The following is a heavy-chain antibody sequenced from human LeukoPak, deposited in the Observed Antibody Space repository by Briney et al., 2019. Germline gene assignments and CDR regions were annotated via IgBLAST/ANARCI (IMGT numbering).Heavy chain of an antibody. CDR1: GFPFSTYG. Sequence: GGSLRLSCAASGFPFSTYGMHWVRQAPGKGLEWVALIWYDGTIKYYADSVKGRFTISRDNSKNTLYLQMNSLRAEDTAVYYCARDTLDYDFWSGYYWGYYYYYGMDVWGQGTTVTVSS. D-gene: IGHD3-3*01. CDR3: ARDTLDYDFWSGYYWGYYYYYGMDV. CDR2: IWYDGTIK. V-gene: IGHV3-33*01. J-gene: IGHJ6*02.